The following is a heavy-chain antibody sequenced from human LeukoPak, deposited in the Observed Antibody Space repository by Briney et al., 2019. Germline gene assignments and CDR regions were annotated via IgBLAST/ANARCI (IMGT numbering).Heavy chain of an antibody. V-gene: IGHV4-30-2*01. Sequence: SETLSLTCAVSGGSISSGGYSWSWIRQPPGKGLEWMGYIYHSGSTYYNPSLKSRVTISVDRSKNQFSLKLSSVTAADTAVYYCARVVRSRAFFDYWGQGTLVTVSS. CDR3: ARVVRSRAFFDY. D-gene: IGHD3-10*01. CDR2: IYHSGST. J-gene: IGHJ4*02. CDR1: GGSISSGGYS.